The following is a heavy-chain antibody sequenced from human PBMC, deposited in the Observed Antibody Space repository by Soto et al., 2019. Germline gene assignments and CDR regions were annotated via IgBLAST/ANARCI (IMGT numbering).Heavy chain of an antibody. CDR3: AGALAGAYDYYGLDV. D-gene: IGHD1-26*01. J-gene: IGHJ6*02. CDR2: IWHDGNNK. V-gene: IGHV3-33*01. CDR1: GFTFSNYV. Sequence: GGSLRLSCAASGFTFSNYVMHWLRQSPGKGLEWVAIIWHDGNNKYYADSVRGRFIISRDNSRNRLYLQMNSLRAEDTAVYYWAGALAGAYDYYGLDVWGQGTRVTVSS.